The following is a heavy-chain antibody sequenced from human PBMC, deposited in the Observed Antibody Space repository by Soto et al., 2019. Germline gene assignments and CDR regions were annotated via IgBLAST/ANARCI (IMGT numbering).Heavy chain of an antibody. CDR3: ATYSGYDHQDNYYYYGMDV. J-gene: IGHJ6*02. CDR1: GYTFASYY. D-gene: IGHD5-12*01. V-gene: IGHV1-46*01. CDR2: INPSGGST. Sequence: ASVKVSCKASGYTFASYYMHWVRQAPGQGREWMGIINPSGGSTSYAQKFQGRVTMTRDTSTSTVYMELSSLRSEDTAVYYCATYSGYDHQDNYYYYGMDVWGQGTTVTVSS.